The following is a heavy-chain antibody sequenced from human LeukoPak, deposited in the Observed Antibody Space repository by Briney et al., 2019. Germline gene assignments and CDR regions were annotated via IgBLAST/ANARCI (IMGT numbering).Heavy chain of an antibody. V-gene: IGHV5-10-1*01. D-gene: IGHD5-24*01. CDR2: IDPSDSYT. CDR3: ARSGWLQLKYFDY. J-gene: IGHJ4*02. Sequence: GESLKISCKGSGYSFTSYWISWVRQMPGKGLEWMGRIDPSDSYTNYSPSFQGHVTISADKSISTAYLQWSSLKASDTAMYYCARSGWLQLKYFDYWGREPWSPSPQ. CDR1: GYSFTSYW.